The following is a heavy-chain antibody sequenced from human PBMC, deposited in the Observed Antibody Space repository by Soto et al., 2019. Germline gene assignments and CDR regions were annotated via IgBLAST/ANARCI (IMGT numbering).Heavy chain of an antibody. V-gene: IGHV4-30-4*01. Sequence: QVQLQESGPGLVKPSQTLSLTCTVSGGSISSGDYYWSWIRPPPGKGLEWIGYIHNSGRTYYNPSLRSGLSISVDTSKTQFSLKLTAVTAADTAVYYCGRERLGADSSGDYWNYMDVWGQGTTVTVSS. CDR3: GRERLGADSSGDYWNYMDV. CDR1: GGSISSGDYY. J-gene: IGHJ6*02. D-gene: IGHD3-22*01. CDR2: IHNSGRT.